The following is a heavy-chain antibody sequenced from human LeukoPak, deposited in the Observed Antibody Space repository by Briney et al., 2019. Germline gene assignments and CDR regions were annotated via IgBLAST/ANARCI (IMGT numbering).Heavy chain of an antibody. V-gene: IGHV1-18*01. CDR1: TYTFTSYG. Sequence: ASVKVSCKASTYTFTSYGLSWVRQAPGQGLEWMAWISAYNGNAIYGQKFQDRVTLTTDTSTSTSSMELRSLRSDDTAMYYCARLLWVGDEYFFDYWGQGTLVTVSS. D-gene: IGHD3-10*01. J-gene: IGHJ4*02. CDR2: ISAYNGNA. CDR3: ARLLWVGDEYFFDY.